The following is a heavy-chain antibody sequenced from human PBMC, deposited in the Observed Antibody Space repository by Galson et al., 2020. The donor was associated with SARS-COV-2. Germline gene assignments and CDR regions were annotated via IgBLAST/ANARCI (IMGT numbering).Heavy chain of an antibody. CDR3: AKVTTLAAYFDC. CDR2: ISYDGSNT. J-gene: IGHJ4*02. D-gene: IGHD1-1*01. V-gene: IGHV3-30*18. Sequence: GESLKISCVASGYTFRNYGMHWVRQAPGKGLEWVSLISYDGSNTYYADSVEGRFTISRDNSKNTLSLQMNSLRPEDTAMYYCAKVTTLAAYFDCWSQGALVTVSS. CDR1: GYTFRNYG.